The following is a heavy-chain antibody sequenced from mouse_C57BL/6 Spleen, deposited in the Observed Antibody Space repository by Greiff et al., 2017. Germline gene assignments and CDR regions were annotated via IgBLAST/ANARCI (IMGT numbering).Heavy chain of an antibody. D-gene: IGHD2-4*01. CDR2: IDPETGGT. CDR3: TRDYDYDRYFDV. Sequence: QVQLQQSGAELVRPGASVTLSCKASGYTFTDYEMHWVKQTPVHGLEWIGAIDPETGGTAYNQKFKGKAILTADKSSSTAYMELRSLTSEDSAVYYCTRDYDYDRYFDVWGTGTTVTVSS. J-gene: IGHJ1*03. V-gene: IGHV1-15*01. CDR1: GYTFTDYE.